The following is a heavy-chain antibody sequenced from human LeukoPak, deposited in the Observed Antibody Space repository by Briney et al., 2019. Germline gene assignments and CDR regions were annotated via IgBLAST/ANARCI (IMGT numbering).Heavy chain of an antibody. CDR3: ARVGGYYYAGTGGFDY. CDR1: GGSFSGYY. J-gene: IGHJ4*02. CDR2: INHSGST. V-gene: IGHV4-34*01. D-gene: IGHD3-22*01. Sequence: KPSETLSLTCAVYGGSFSGYYWSWIRQPPGKGLEWIGEINHSGSTNYNPSLKSRVTISVDTSKNQFSLKLSSVTAADTAVYYCARVGGYYYAGTGGFDYWGQGTLVTVSS.